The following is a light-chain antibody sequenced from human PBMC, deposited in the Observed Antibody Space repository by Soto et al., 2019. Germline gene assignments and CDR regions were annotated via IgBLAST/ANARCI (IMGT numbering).Light chain of an antibody. J-gene: IGKJ1*01. Sequence: ILMTQSPATLSVSAGERATLSCRASQSVSSNFAWYQQKPGQAPRLLIYAVSTRPTGIPPRFSGSGSVTEFTLTINSLQSEHFAGYYCQQYNNWPPTWTFGQGTKVDIK. CDR2: AVS. CDR1: QSVSSN. CDR3: QQYNNWPPTWT. V-gene: IGKV3-15*01.